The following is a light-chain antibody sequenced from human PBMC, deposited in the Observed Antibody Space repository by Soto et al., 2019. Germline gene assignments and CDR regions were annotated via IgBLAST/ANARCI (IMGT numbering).Light chain of an antibody. CDR3: QQLNSYPLT. CDR2: AAS. CDR1: QGISSY. V-gene: IGKV1-9*01. Sequence: DVHLTQSPSFLSASVGDRFTITCRASQGISSYLAWYRQKPGKAPKLLIYAASTLQSGVPSRFRGSGSGTEFTLTISSLQPEDVAAYYCQQLNSYPLTFGGGTKVDIK. J-gene: IGKJ4*01.